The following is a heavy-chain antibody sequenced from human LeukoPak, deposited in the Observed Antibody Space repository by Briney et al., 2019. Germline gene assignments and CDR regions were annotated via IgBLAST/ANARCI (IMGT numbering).Heavy chain of an antibody. CDR3: ARHLSRGIVVVITDDAFDI. CDR1: GGSISSGGYY. J-gene: IGHJ3*02. Sequence: SQTLSLTCTVSGGSISSGGYYWSWIRQPPGKGLEWIGYIYTSGSTNHNPSLKSRVTISVDTSKNQFSLKLSSVTAADTAVYYCARHLSRGIVVVITDDAFDIWGQGTMVTVSS. D-gene: IGHD3-22*01. V-gene: IGHV4-61*09. CDR2: IYTSGST.